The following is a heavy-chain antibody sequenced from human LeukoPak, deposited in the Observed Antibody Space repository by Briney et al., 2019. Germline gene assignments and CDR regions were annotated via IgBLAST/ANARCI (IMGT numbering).Heavy chain of an antibody. D-gene: IGHD3-16*01. V-gene: IGHV3-7*01. CDR1: GFTFSSYW. Sequence: GGSLRLSCAASGFTFSSYWMTWVRQAPGKGLEWVANIKHNGDELNYVDSVEDRFTISRDNAKNSLYLHMTSLRAEDTAVYYCARELRTFDYWGQGTLVTVSS. CDR3: ARELRTFDY. CDR2: IKHNGDEL. J-gene: IGHJ4*02.